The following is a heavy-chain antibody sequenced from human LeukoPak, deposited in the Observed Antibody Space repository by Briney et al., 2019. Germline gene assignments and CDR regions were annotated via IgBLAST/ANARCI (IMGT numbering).Heavy chain of an antibody. Sequence: GGSLRLSCSASGFPFSSYAMHWVRQAPGKGLEYVSVINSNGRNTYYVNSVKGRFIISRDNSKNTLYLQMGSLRPEDTGVYYCAREPALGDLDYWGQGTLVTVSS. CDR3: AREPALGDLDY. D-gene: IGHD4-17*01. V-gene: IGHV3-64*01. CDR1: GFPFSSYA. CDR2: INSNGRNT. J-gene: IGHJ4*02.